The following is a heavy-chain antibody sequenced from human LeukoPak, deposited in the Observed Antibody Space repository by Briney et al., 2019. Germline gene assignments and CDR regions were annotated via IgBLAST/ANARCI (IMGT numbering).Heavy chain of an antibody. CDR1: GFTFSSYA. Sequence: GGSLRLSCAASGFTFSSYAMHWVRQAPGKGLEWVAVISYDGSNKYYADSVKGRFTISRDNSKNTLYLQMNSLRAEDTAVYYCARRPLPADTAMVTVDYWGQGTLVTVSS. V-gene: IGHV3-30*04. J-gene: IGHJ4*02. CDR3: ARRPLPADTAMVTVDY. D-gene: IGHD5-18*01. CDR2: ISYDGSNK.